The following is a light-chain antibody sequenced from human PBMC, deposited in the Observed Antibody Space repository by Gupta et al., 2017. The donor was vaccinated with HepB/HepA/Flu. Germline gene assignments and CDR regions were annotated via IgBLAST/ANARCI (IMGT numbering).Light chain of an antibody. CDR3: QQRINWLIT. J-gene: IGKJ3*01. CDR1: QSVSSY. Sequence: IVLTQSPATLSLSPGERATLSCRASQSVSSYLAWYQQKPGQAPRLLFYDASNRATGVPARFSGSGSGTDFTLTISSLEPEDFAVYYYQQRINWLITFGPGTKVDIK. V-gene: IGKV3-11*01. CDR2: DAS.